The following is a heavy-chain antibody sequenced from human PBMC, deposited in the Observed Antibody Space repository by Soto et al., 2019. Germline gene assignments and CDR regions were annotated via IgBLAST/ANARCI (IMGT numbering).Heavy chain of an antibody. CDR1: GYTFTSYA. Sequence: ASVKVSCKASGYTFTSYAMHWVRQAPGQRLEWMGWINAGNGNTKYSQKFQGRVTITRDTSASTAYMELSSLRSEDTAVYYCATLTPLGEPLVDAWGQGSLVIVSS. CDR2: INAGNGNT. V-gene: IGHV1-3*01. CDR3: ATLTPLGEPLVDA. J-gene: IGHJ5*02. D-gene: IGHD3-10*01.